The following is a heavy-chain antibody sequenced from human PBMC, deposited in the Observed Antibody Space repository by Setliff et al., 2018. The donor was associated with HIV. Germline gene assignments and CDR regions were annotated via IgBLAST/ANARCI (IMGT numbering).Heavy chain of an antibody. V-gene: IGHV1-18*01. CDR1: GYTFTNYG. J-gene: IGHJ6*02. CDR2: ISVHNDNT. D-gene: IGHD6-6*01. Sequence: ASVKVSCKASGYTFTNYGINWVRQAPGQGLEWMGWISVHNDNTNFAQNVPGRVTMTTDTSTSTAYMEVRSLRSDDTAVYYCARGYSSSSSYYYGMDVWGQGTTVTVSS. CDR3: ARGYSSSSSYYYGMDV.